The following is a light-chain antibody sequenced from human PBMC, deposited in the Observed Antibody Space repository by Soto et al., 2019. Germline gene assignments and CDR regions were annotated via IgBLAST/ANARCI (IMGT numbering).Light chain of an antibody. CDR2: EVN. Sequence: QSALTQPPSASGSPGQSVTISCTGTSSDVGGYNYVSWYQQHPGKAPKLIISEVNKRPSGVPDRFSGSKSGNTVSLTVSGLQADDEADYYCSSYAGSYTFYVFGTGTKLTVL. V-gene: IGLV2-8*01. CDR1: SSDVGGYNY. J-gene: IGLJ1*01. CDR3: SSYAGSYTFYV.